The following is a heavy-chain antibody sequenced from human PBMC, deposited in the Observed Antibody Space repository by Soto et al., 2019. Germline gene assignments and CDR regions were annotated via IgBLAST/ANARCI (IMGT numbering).Heavy chain of an antibody. Sequence: SETLSLTCTVSGGSISSGDYYRSWIRQPPGKGLEWIGYIYYSGSTYYNPSLKSRVTISVDTSKNQFSLKLSSVTAADTAVYYCARDGHMIESWFDTWGQGTLVNVSS. J-gene: IGHJ5*02. V-gene: IGHV4-30-4*08. CDR2: IYYSGST. CDR3: ARDGHMIESWFDT. D-gene: IGHD3-22*01. CDR1: GGSISSGDYY.